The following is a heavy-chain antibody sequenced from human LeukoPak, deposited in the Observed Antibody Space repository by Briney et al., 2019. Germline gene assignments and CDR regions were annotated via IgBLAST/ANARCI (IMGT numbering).Heavy chain of an antibody. J-gene: IGHJ1*01. CDR2: INHSGST. D-gene: IGHD3-3*01. CDR3: ARSDFWSGYPFTH. V-gene: IGHV4-34*01. Sequence: SETLSLTCAVYGGSFSGYYWSWIRQPPGKGLDWIGEINHSGSTNYNPSLKSRVTISVDTSKNQFSLKLSSVTAADTAVYYCARSDFWSGYPFTHWGQGTLVTVSS. CDR1: GGSFSGYY.